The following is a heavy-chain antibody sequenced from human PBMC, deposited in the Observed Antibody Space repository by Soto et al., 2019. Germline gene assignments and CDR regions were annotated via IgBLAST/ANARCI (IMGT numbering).Heavy chain of an antibody. D-gene: IGHD2-21*02. CDR2: TYYRSKWYN. CDR1: GDSVSSNSVA. V-gene: IGHV6-1*01. J-gene: IGHJ4*02. Sequence: SQTLSLTCAISGDSVSSNSVAWNWIRQSPSRGLEWLGRTYYRSKWYNDYAVSVKSRISINADTSKNQFSLQLNSVTPEDTAVNYCAQISMTEAPYWGQGTLVTVSS. CDR3: AQISMTEAPY.